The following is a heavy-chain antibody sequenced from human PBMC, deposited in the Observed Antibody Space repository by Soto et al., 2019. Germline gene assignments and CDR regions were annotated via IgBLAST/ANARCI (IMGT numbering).Heavy chain of an antibody. D-gene: IGHD1-26*01. Sequence: GGSLRLSCAASGFSFSIYGMHWVRQAPGKGLEWVAVTWYDGNNKYYADSVKGRFTISRDNSKNTLNLKLDSLRAEDTAVYYCARGPFTRSGSSSDYFDYWGQGTLVTVSS. CDR2: TWYDGNNK. J-gene: IGHJ4*02. CDR3: ARGPFTRSGSSSDYFDY. V-gene: IGHV3-33*01. CDR1: GFSFSIYG.